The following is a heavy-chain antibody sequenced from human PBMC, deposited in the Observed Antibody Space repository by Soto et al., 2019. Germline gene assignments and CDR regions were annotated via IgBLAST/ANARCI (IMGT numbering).Heavy chain of an antibody. J-gene: IGHJ4*02. Sequence: EVQLLESGGGLVQPGGSLRLSCAASGFTFSSYAMSWVRQAPGKGLEWVSAISGSGGSTYYADSVKGRFTLSRDNSKNTLYLQMNSLRAEDTAVYYCAKDRRWGIYRSPKLLILDYWGQGTLVTVSS. CDR1: GFTFSSYA. CDR3: AKDRRWGIYRSPKLLILDY. CDR2: ISGSGGST. D-gene: IGHD3-16*02. V-gene: IGHV3-23*01.